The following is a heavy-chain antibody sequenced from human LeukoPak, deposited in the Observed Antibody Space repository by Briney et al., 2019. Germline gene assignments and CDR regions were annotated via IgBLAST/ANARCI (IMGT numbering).Heavy chain of an antibody. Sequence: QSGGSLRLSCAASGFTVSGNYFSWVRQAPGKGLEWVSVIYGGGTTYYADSVKGRSTISRDKSKNTVYLQMNSLRAEDTAVYFCARGFYYSDYYQGWAFDMWGQGTMVTVSS. V-gene: IGHV3-53*01. CDR1: GFTVSGNY. CDR3: ARGFYYSDYYQGWAFDM. J-gene: IGHJ3*02. D-gene: IGHD3-22*01. CDR2: IYGGGTT.